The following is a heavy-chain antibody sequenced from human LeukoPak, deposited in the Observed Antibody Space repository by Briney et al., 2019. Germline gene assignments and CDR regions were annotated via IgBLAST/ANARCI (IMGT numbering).Heavy chain of an antibody. J-gene: IGHJ4*02. D-gene: IGHD3-3*01. CDR2: ISYDGSNK. CDR3: AKDLEWRTSNHISPGD. V-gene: IGHV3-30-3*01. Sequence: PGGPLRLSCAASGFTFSSYAMHWVRQAPGKGLEWVAVISYDGSNKYYADSVKGRFTISRDNSKNTLYLQMNSLRAEDTAVYYCAKDLEWRTSNHISPGDWGQGTLVTVSS. CDR1: GFTFSSYA.